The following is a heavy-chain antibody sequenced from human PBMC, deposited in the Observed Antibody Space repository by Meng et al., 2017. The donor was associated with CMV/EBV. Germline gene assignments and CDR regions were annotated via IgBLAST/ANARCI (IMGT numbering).Heavy chain of an antibody. CDR1: GYTFTGYY. CDR2: INPNSGGT. V-gene: IGHV1-2*02. CDR3: AINTCSSTSCYVMGGWFDP. J-gene: IGHJ5*02. Sequence: ASVKVSCKASGYTFTGYYMHWVRQAPGQGLEWMGWINPNSGGTNYAQKFQGRVTMTRDTSISTAYMELSRLRSDDTAVYYCAINTCSSTSCYVMGGWFDPWGQGTLVPSPQ. D-gene: IGHD2-2*01.